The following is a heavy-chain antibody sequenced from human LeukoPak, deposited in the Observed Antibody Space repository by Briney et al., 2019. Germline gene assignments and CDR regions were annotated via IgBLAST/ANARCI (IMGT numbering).Heavy chain of an antibody. CDR3: ARSQKSRRISSPLDY. J-gene: IGHJ4*02. D-gene: IGHD1-14*01. CDR2: ISSSSSYT. CDR1: GFTFSSYT. V-gene: IGHV3-21*01. Sequence: GGSLRLSCAASGFTFSSYTMNWVRQAPGKGLEWVSSISSSSSYTYFANSVKGRFTISRDNAKNSLYLQMNSLRAEDTAVYYCARSQKSRRISSPLDYWGQGTRVTVSS.